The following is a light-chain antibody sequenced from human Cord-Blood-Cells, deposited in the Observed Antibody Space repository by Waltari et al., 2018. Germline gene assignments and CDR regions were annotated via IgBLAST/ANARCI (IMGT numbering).Light chain of an antibody. CDR3: CSYAGSSTLV. CDR1: SSDVGRYNL. CDR2: EGS. V-gene: IGLV2-23*01. Sequence: QSALTQPASVSGSPGQSITISCTGTSSDVGRYNLVSWYQQHPGKAPKLMIYEGSKRPSWVSNRFAGSKSGHTASLTLSGLHAEDEADYYCCSYAGSSTLVFGGGTKLTVL. J-gene: IGLJ2*01.